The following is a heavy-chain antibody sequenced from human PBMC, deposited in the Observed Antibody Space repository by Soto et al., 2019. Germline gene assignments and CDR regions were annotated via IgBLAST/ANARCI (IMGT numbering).Heavy chain of an antibody. CDR3: ARDFLIGTNAYFDY. CDR1: GFTFSSYD. Sequence: GGSLRLSCAASGFTFSSYDMHWVRQATGKGLEWVSAIGTAGDTYYPGSVKGRFTISRENAKNSLYLQMNSLRAEDTAVYYCARDFLIGTNAYFDYWGQGTLVTVSS. D-gene: IGHD1-20*01. J-gene: IGHJ4*02. CDR2: IGTAGDT. V-gene: IGHV3-13*01.